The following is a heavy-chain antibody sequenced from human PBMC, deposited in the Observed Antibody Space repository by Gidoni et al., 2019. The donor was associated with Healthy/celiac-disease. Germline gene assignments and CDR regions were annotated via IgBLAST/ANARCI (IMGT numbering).Heavy chain of an antibody. J-gene: IGHJ4*02. CDR1: GFTFSSYS. Sequence: EVQLVESGGGLVKPGGSLRLSCAASGFTFSSYSMNWVRQAPGKGLEWVSSISSSSSYIYYADSVKGRFTISRDNAKNSLYLQMNSLRAEDTAVYYCARDNKYSSSWVDYWGQGTLVTVSS. CDR3: ARDNKYSSSWVDY. V-gene: IGHV3-21*01. D-gene: IGHD6-13*01. CDR2: ISSSSSYI.